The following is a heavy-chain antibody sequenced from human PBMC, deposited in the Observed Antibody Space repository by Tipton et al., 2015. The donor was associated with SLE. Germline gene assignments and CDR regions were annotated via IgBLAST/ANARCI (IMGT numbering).Heavy chain of an antibody. J-gene: IGHJ5*02. CDR3: PIYYHDSTGLHWFDP. CDR2: TYYSESP. V-gene: IGHV4-31*03. Sequence: TLSLTCTVSSGSVSSGGYYWSWIRQHPGKGLEWIGYTYYSESPYYNPSLKSRVTISLDMSKNQFSLRLSSVTAADTAVYYCPIYYHDSTGLHWFDPWGQGTLVTVSS. D-gene: IGHD3-22*01. CDR1: SGSVSSGGYY.